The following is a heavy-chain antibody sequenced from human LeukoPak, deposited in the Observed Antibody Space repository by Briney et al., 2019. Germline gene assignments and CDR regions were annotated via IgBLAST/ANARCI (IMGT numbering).Heavy chain of an antibody. CDR3: AKVLTLWFGALDY. V-gene: IGHV3-23*01. J-gene: IGHJ4*02. Sequence: GGSLRLSCTASGFPFTSHAMTWVRQAPGKGLEWLSSISGSGTTTYYAESVRGRLTISRDNSKNTLYLEMNRLRVEDTAVYYCAKVLTLWFGALDYWGQGSLVSVFS. D-gene: IGHD3-10*01. CDR2: ISGSGTTT. CDR1: GFPFTSHA.